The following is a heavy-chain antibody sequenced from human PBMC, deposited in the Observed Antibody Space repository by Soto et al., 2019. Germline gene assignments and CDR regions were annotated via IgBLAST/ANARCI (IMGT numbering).Heavy chain of an antibody. CDR1: GGTFSSYA. D-gene: IGHD5-18*01. Sequence: QVQLVQSGAEVKKPGSSVKVSCKASGGTFSSYAISWVRQAPGQRLEWMGGVIPIFGTANYAQKFQGRVTITADKSTSTAYMELSSLRSEDTAVYYCAGWIQLWPHAFDYWGQGTLVTVSS. CDR2: VIPIFGTA. CDR3: AGWIQLWPHAFDY. V-gene: IGHV1-69*06. J-gene: IGHJ4*02.